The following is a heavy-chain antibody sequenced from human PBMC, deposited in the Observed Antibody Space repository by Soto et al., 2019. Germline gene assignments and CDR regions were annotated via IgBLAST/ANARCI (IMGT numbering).Heavy chain of an antibody. CDR1: GGSISSYY. D-gene: IGHD3-22*01. Sequence: SETLSLTCTVSGGSISSYYWSWIRQPPGKGLEWIGYIYYSGSTNYNPSLKSRVTISVDTSKNQFSLKLSSVTAADTAVYYCARDLGYYSDSSGYKAFDIWGQGTTVTFSS. J-gene: IGHJ3*02. CDR3: ARDLGYYSDSSGYKAFDI. V-gene: IGHV4-59*01. CDR2: IYYSGST.